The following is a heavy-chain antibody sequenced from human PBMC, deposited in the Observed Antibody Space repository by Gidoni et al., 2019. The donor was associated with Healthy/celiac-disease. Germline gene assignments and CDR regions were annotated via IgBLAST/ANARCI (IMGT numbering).Heavy chain of an antibody. CDR3: ARARQDDYGDYHPQKYYYYGMDV. CDR2: IYYSGST. J-gene: IGHJ6*02. CDR1: GGSIRRGGYY. V-gene: IGHV4-31*03. Sequence: QVQLQESGPGLVKPSQTLSLTCTVSGGSIRRGGYYWSWIRQHPRKGLEWIGYIYYSGSTYYNPSLKSRVTISVDTSKNQFSLKLSSVTAADTAVYYCARARQDDYGDYHPQKYYYYGMDVWGQGTTVTVSS. D-gene: IGHD4-17*01.